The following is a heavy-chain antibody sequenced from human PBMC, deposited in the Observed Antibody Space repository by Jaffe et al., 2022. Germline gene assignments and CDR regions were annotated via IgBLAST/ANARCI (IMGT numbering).Heavy chain of an antibody. J-gene: IGHJ6*03. D-gene: IGHD6-19*01. CDR3: ARASVAGLREYYYYYYYMDV. CDR2: IYYSGST. Sequence: QVQLQESGPGLVKPSETLSLTCTVSGGSISSYYWSWIRQPPGKGLEWIGYIYYSGSTNYNPSLKSRVTISVDTSKNQFSLKLSSVTAADTAVYYCARASVAGLREYYYYYYYMDVWGKGTTVTVSS. V-gene: IGHV4-59*01. CDR1: GGSISSYY.